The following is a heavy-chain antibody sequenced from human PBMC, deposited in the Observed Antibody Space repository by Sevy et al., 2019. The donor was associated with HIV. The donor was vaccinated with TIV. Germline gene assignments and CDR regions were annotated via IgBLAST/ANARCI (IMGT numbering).Heavy chain of an antibody. CDR1: GFTFSNAW. CDR2: IRSKTAGGTT. D-gene: IGHD2-15*01. V-gene: IGHV3-15*01. J-gene: IGHJ4*02. CDR3: ATNLVVVAVQIRDD. Sequence: GGSLRLSCTASGFTFSNAWMSWVRQAPGKGLEWVGHIRSKTAGGTTDYAAPVKGRFTISRDDSKNTLYLQMNSLKTEDIAVYYCATNLVVVAVQIRDDWGQGTLVTVSS.